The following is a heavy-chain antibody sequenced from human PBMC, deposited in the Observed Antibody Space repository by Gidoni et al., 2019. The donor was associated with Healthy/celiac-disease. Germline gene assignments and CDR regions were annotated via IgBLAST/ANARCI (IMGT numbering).Heavy chain of an antibody. Sequence: QLQLQESGPGLVKPSETLSLTCTVSGCSISSRSYYWGWIRQPPGKGLEWIGSIYYSGSTYYNPSLKSRVTISVDTSKNQFSLKLSSVTAADTAVYYCARRVTVVLDAFDIWGQGTMVTVSS. V-gene: IGHV4-39*01. D-gene: IGHD4-17*01. J-gene: IGHJ3*02. CDR2: IYYSGST. CDR1: GCSISSRSYY. CDR3: ARRVTVVLDAFDI.